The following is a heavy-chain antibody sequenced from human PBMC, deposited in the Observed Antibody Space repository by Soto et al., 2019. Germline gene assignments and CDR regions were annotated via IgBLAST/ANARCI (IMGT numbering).Heavy chain of an antibody. D-gene: IGHD2-15*01. CDR3: ARHLRGGVVAYYYYMDV. CDR1: GGSISSYY. CDR2: IYYSGST. J-gene: IGHJ6*03. V-gene: IGHV4-59*08. Sequence: SETLSLTCTVSGGSISSYYWSWIRQPPGKGLEWIGYIYYSGSTNYNPSLKSRVTISVDTSKNQFSLKLSSVTAADTAVYYCARHLRGGVVAYYYYMDVWGKGTTVTVSS.